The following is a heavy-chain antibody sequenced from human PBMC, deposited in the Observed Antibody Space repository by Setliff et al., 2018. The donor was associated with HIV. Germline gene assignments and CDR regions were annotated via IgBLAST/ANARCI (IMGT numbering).Heavy chain of an antibody. CDR2: ISAYNGNT. CDR3: ARDYYGSGSYFILDY. J-gene: IGHJ4*02. D-gene: IGHD3-10*01. CDR1: GYTFTSYG. V-gene: IGHV1-18*01. Sequence: ASVKVSCKASGYTFTSYGMSWVRQAPGQGLEWMGWISAYNGNTHYAQKLQGKVTMTTDTSTSTAYMELRSLRSDDTAVYYCARDYYGSGSYFILDYWGPGTLVTVSS.